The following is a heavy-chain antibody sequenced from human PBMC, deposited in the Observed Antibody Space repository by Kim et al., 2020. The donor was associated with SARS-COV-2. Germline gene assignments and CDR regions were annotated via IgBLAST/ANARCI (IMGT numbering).Heavy chain of an antibody. CDR3: ATWATYYYDSSGYSPRDY. CDR2: FDPEDGET. V-gene: IGHV1-24*01. D-gene: IGHD3-22*01. CDR1: GYTLTELS. Sequence: ASVKVSCKVSGYTLTELSMHWVRQAPGKGLEWMGGFDPEDGETIYAQKFQGRVTMTEDTSTDTAYMELSSLRSEDTAVYYCATWATYYYDSSGYSPRDYWGQGTLVTVSS. J-gene: IGHJ4*02.